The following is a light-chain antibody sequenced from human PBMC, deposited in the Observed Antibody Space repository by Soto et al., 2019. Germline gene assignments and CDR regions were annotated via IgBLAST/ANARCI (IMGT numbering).Light chain of an antibody. CDR1: QSISSY. Sequence: DLRVTQSPCCLSASVGEKVTITCRASQSISSYLNWYQQKPGKAPNLLIYAASSLQSGVPSRFSGSGSGTDITLPITSLQPEDVATYYGRQPYSAWTFGQGTKVDIK. J-gene: IGKJ1*01. CDR2: AAS. V-gene: IGKV1-39*01. CDR3: RQPYSAWT.